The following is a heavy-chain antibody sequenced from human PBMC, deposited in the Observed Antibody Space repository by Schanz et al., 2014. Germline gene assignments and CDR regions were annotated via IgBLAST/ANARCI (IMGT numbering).Heavy chain of an antibody. CDR3: ARGDMVRGVFDY. J-gene: IGHJ4*02. CDR2: ISSDGFNK. CDR1: AFTFSDYW. D-gene: IGHD3-10*01. V-gene: IGHV3-30*03. Sequence: VQLVESGGGLVQPGGSLRLSCAASAFTFSDYWMTWVRQAPGKGLGWLAVISSDGFNKFYADSVKGRFTISRDNSKNTLYLQMNSLRTEDTAVYYCARGDMVRGVFDYWGQGTLVTVSS.